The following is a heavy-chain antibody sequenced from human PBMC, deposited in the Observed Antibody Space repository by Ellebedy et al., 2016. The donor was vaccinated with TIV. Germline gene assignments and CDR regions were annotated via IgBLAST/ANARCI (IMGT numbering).Heavy chain of an antibody. CDR2: ISWNSGSI. Sequence: GGSLRLXXAASGFTFDDYAMHWVRQAPGKGLEWVSGISWNSGSIGYADSVKGRFTISRDNAKNSLYLQMNSLRAEDTALYYCAKDHAGGWYTRSWDYWGQGTLVTVSS. CDR1: GFTFDDYA. J-gene: IGHJ4*02. D-gene: IGHD6-19*01. CDR3: AKDHAGGWYTRSWDY. V-gene: IGHV3-9*01.